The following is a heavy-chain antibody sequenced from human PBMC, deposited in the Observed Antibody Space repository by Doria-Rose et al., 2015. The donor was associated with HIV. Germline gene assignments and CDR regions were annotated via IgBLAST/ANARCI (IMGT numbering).Heavy chain of an antibody. J-gene: IGHJ4*02. Sequence: QVTLKESCPVLVKPTETLTLTCTVSGVSLSSPGMGVSWIRQPPGKALEWFANIFSDDERSYKTSLKSRLTISRGTSKSQVVLTMTDMDPVDTATYYCARIKSSRWYHKYYFDFWGQGTLVIVSA. V-gene: IGHV2-26*01. CDR2: IFSDDER. D-gene: IGHD6-13*01. CDR1: GVSLSSPGMG. CDR3: ARIKSSRWYHKYYFDF.